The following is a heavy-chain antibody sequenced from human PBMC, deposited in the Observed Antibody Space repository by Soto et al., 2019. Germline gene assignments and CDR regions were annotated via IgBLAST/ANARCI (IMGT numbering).Heavy chain of an antibody. CDR3: TRRNSAVAETFDY. Sequence: QLQLQESGPGLVKPSETLSLTCTVSGGSFSSSNYYWAWIRQPPGKGLEWIGSFYYSGSTYYNPSLKSRGSISVETSKNQFSLKLSSVTAADTAVYYCTRRNSAVAETFDYWGQGTLVTVSS. D-gene: IGHD6-19*01. J-gene: IGHJ4*02. CDR1: GGSFSSSNYY. CDR2: FYYSGST. V-gene: IGHV4-39*01.